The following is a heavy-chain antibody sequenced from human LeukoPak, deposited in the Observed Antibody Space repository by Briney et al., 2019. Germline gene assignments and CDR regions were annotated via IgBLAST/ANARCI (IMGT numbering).Heavy chain of an antibody. J-gene: IGHJ4*02. D-gene: IGHD3-9*01. CDR3: ATGTHYDLLPF. CDR2: ISYDGSNK. Sequence: GGSLRLSCAASGFTFSSYAMHWVRQAPGKGLEWVAVISYDGSNKYYADSVKGRFTISRDNSKNTLYLQMNSLRSEDTALYYCATGTHYDLLPFWGQGTLVTVSS. CDR1: GFTFSSYA. V-gene: IGHV3-30*01.